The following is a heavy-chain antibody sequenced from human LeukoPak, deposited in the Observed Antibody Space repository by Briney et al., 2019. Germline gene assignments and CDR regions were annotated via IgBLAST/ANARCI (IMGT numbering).Heavy chain of an antibody. CDR1: GLTFSDYY. CDR2: ISSSGSTI. Sequence: PGGSLRLSCAASGLTFSDYYMSWIRQAPGKGLEWVSYISSSGSTIYYADSVKGRFTISRDNAKNSLYLQMNSLRAEDTAVYYCAGGGLYDMVLNYYYGMDVWGQGTTVTVSS. J-gene: IGHJ6*02. CDR3: AGGGLYDMVLNYYYGMDV. V-gene: IGHV3-11*01. D-gene: IGHD3-10*01.